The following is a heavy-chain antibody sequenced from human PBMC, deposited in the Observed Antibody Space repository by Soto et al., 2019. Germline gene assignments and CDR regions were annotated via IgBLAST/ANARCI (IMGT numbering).Heavy chain of an antibody. Sequence: WGSLRLSCAASGFSFIDYAISCFGQAPLKWLEWVSVISESGGSTHYADSVRGRFTVSRDNSKNSLSLRMNSLRDEDTAVYFCAKRSPYSSGWYSPIFDYWGQGALVTVSS. D-gene: IGHD6-13*01. V-gene: IGHV3-23*01. CDR3: AKRSPYSSGWYSPIFDY. CDR2: ISESGGST. J-gene: IGHJ4*02. CDR1: GFSFIDYA.